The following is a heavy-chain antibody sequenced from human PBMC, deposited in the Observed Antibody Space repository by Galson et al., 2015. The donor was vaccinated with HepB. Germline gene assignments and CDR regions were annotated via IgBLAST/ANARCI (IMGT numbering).Heavy chain of an antibody. V-gene: IGHV3-30-3*01. Sequence: SLRLSCAASGFTFSSYAMHWVRQAPGKGLEWVAVISYDGSNKYYADSVKGRFTISRDNSKNTLYLQMNSLRAEDTAVYYCQALGDGYNKPIFDYWGQGTLVTVSS. CDR2: ISYDGSNK. CDR3: QALGDGYNKPIFDY. J-gene: IGHJ4*02. CDR1: GFTFSSYA. D-gene: IGHD5-24*01.